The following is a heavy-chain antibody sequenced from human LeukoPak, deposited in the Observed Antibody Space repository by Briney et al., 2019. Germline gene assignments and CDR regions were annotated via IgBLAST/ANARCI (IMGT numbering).Heavy chain of an antibody. V-gene: IGHV3-74*01. D-gene: IGHD3-10*01. CDR2: INSDGSST. CDR3: ARDYMTYYYGSGSYIGY. CDR1: GFTFSSYW. J-gene: IGHJ4*02. Sequence: GGSLRLSCAASGFTFSSYWMHWVRQAPGKGLVWVSRINSDGSSTSYADPVKGRFTISRDNAKNTLYLQMNSLRAEDTAVYYCARDYMTYYYGSGSYIGYWGQGTLVTVSS.